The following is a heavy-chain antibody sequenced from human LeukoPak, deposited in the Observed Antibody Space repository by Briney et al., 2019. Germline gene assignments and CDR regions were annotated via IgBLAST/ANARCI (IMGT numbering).Heavy chain of an antibody. CDR2: IIPILGIA. D-gene: IGHD5-12*01. J-gene: IGHJ3*02. CDR3: ARGGLRARNAFDI. CDR1: GGTFSSYA. V-gene: IGHV1-69*04. Sequence: SVKVSCKASGGTFSSYAISWVRQAPGQGLEWMGRIIPILGIANYAQKFQGRVTITADKSTSTAYMELSSLRSEDTAVYYCARGGLRARNAFDIWGQGTMVTVSS.